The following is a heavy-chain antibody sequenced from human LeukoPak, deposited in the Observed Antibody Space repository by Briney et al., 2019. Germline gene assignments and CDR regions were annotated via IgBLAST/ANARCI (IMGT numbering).Heavy chain of an antibody. D-gene: IGHD2-21*02. CDR1: GFTFSNYW. J-gene: IGHJ4*02. CDR2: IKEDGSEK. CDR3: ARVRVGGGDPEIGSY. Sequence: GGSLRLFCAASGFTFSNYWMSWIRQAPGKGLEWLGHIKEDGSEKNCVDSVKGRFTISRDNAKNSLYLQMNSLRVEDTAVYYCARVRVGGGDPEIGSYWGQGTLVTVSS. V-gene: IGHV3-7*03.